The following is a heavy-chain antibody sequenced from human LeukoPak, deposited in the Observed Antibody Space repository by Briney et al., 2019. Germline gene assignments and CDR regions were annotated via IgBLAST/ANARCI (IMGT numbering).Heavy chain of an antibody. CDR3: ARDLNYDSSGYYGQEDYYYYGMDV. Sequence: KPSETLSLTCTVSGGSVSSGSYYWSWIRQPPGKGLEWVGYIYYSGSTNYNPSLKSRVTISVDTSKNQFSLKLSSVTAADTAVYYCARDLNYDSSGYYGQEDYYYYGMDVWGQGTMVTVSS. CDR2: IYYSGST. D-gene: IGHD3-22*01. V-gene: IGHV4-61*01. J-gene: IGHJ6*02. CDR1: GGSVSSGSYY.